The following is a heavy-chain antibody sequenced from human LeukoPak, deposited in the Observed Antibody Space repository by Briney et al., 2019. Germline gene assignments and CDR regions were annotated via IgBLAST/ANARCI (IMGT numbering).Heavy chain of an antibody. CDR1: GFTFSTYG. CDR2: ITPDAGRT. D-gene: IGHD3/OR15-3a*01. Sequence: TGGSLRLSCAASGFTFSTYGMNWVRQAPGKGLEWVSGITPDAGRTYYADSVKGRFTIYRDNSKNTVYLQMNSLRAEDTALYYCAKDLSSGTGRGFDYWGQGTLVTVSS. J-gene: IGHJ4*02. CDR3: AKDLSSGTGRGFDY. V-gene: IGHV3-23*01.